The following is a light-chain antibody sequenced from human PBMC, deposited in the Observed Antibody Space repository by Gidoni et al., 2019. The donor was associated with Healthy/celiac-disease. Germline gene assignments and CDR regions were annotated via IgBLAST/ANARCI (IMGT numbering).Light chain of an antibody. Sequence: EIVMTQSPATLSVSPGERATLSCRASQSVSSNVAWYQQTPGQAPRLLIYGASTRATGIPARFSGSGSGTEFTLTISSLQSEDFAVYYCQQYNNWPPGTFGQGTKVEIK. J-gene: IGKJ1*01. CDR1: QSVSSN. CDR3: QQYNNWPPGT. V-gene: IGKV3-15*01. CDR2: GAS.